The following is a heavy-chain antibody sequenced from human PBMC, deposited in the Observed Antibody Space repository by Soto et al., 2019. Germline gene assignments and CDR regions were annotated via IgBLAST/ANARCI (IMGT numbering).Heavy chain of an antibody. CDR2: ISYDGSNK. D-gene: IGHD1-26*01. CDR1: GFTFSSYA. Sequence: GGSLRLSCAASGFTFSSYAMHWVRQAPGKGLEWVAVISYDGSNKYYADSVKGRFTISRDNSKNTLYLQMNSLRAEDTAVYYCARAKGKYSGSYYYYYGMDVWGQGTTVTVSS. CDR3: ARAKGKYSGSYYYYYGMDV. J-gene: IGHJ6*02. V-gene: IGHV3-30-3*01.